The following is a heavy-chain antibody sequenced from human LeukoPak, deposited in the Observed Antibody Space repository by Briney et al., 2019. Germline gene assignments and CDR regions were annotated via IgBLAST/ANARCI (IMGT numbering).Heavy chain of an antibody. CDR3: ARDHEDTAVVTYFDH. CDR2: IVPMFDIA. Sequence: SVRLSCTASGGTFSSSAISWVRQAPGQGLEWMARIVPMFDIANYAQKFQGRVTITADKSTNTAYMELSSLSSEDTAVYYCARDHEDTAVVTYFDHWGQGTLVTVSS. D-gene: IGHD5-18*01. J-gene: IGHJ4*02. CDR1: GGTFSSSA. V-gene: IGHV1-69*04.